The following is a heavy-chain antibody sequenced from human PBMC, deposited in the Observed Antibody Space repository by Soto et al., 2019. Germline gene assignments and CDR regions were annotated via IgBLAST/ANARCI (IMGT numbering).Heavy chain of an antibody. Sequence: SETLSLTCIASGGSISSGDNYWILFRQPPGKGLEWIGYIYYSGSTYYNPSLKSRVTISVDTSKNQFSLKLSSVTAADTAVYYCARRTISRFDPWGQGTLVTVSS. CDR1: GGSISSGDNY. CDR2: IYYSGST. J-gene: IGHJ5*02. V-gene: IGHV4-30-4*01. CDR3: ARRTISRFDP. D-gene: IGHD3-3*01.